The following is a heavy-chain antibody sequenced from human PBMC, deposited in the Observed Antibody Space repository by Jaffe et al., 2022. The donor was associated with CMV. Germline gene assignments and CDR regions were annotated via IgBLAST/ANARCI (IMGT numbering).Heavy chain of an antibody. CDR3: ARTILYTATYGSGSYTFVG. CDR1: GYSFTSYW. Sequence: EVQLVQSGAEVKKPGESLRISCKGSGYSFTSYWISWVRQMPGKGLEWMGRIDPSDSYTNYSPSFQGHVTISADKSISTAYLQWSSLKASDTAMYYCARTILYTATYGSGSYTFVGWGQGTLVTVSS. CDR2: IDPSDSYT. J-gene: IGHJ4*02. D-gene: IGHD3-10*01. V-gene: IGHV5-10-1*03.